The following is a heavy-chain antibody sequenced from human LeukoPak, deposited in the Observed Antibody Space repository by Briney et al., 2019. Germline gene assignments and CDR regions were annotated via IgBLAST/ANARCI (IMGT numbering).Heavy chain of an antibody. D-gene: IGHD3-16*01. CDR1: GFTFSSYA. CDR3: AKDYSYDSPLPPYSDY. J-gene: IGHJ4*02. Sequence: GGSLRLSCAASGFTFSSYAMSWVRQAPGEGLGWISSISSGATNTYYVDSVKGPFTISRDSSNTTLFLQMASLRAEDTAIYFCAKDYSYDSPLPPYSDYWGQGTLVTVSS. CDR2: ISSGATNT. V-gene: IGHV3-23*01.